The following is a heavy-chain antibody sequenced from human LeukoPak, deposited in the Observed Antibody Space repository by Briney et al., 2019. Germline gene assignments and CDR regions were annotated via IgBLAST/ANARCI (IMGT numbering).Heavy chain of an antibody. CDR2: IKQDGSEK. D-gene: IGHD3-16*01. V-gene: IGHV3-7*03. CDR3: ARDGGFDTTYYYYYYGMDV. CDR1: GFTFSSYW. Sequence: GGSLRLSCAASGFTFSSYWMSWVRQAPGKGLEWVANIKQDGSEKYYVDSVKGRFTISRGNAKNSLYLQMNSLRAEDTAVYYCARDGGFDTTYYYYYYGMDVWGKGTTVTVSS. J-gene: IGHJ6*04.